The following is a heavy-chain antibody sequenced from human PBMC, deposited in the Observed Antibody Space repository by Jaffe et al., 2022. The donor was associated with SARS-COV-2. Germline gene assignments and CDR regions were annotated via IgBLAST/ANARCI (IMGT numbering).Heavy chain of an antibody. CDR2: IYTSGST. Sequence: QVQLQESGPGLVKPSQTLSLTCTVSGGSISSGSYYWSWIRQPAGKGLEWIGRIYTSGSTNYNPSLKSRVTISVDTSKNQFSLKLSSVTAADTAVYYCARGGSDYGILGPFPVGNWFDPWGQGTLVTVSS. V-gene: IGHV4-61*02. CDR3: ARGGSDYGILGPFPVGNWFDP. D-gene: IGHD4-17*01. J-gene: IGHJ5*02. CDR1: GGSISSGSYY.